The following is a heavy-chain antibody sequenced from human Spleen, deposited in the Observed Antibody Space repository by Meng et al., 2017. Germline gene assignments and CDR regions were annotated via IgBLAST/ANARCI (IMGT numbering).Heavy chain of an antibody. J-gene: IGHJ5*02. CDR1: GGSISTSGYY. Sequence: QPQLQESGPGLVKPSEALSLTCSVSGGSISTSGYYWGWIRQPPGKGLEGIGSIGHSGFTYYTPSIKSRVTVSIDTSRNQFSLWLTSVTAADTAVYYCVRSSGWVRTGFDPWGQGTLVTVSS. CDR3: VRSSGWVRTGFDP. CDR2: IGHSGFT. V-gene: IGHV4-39*01. D-gene: IGHD6-19*01.